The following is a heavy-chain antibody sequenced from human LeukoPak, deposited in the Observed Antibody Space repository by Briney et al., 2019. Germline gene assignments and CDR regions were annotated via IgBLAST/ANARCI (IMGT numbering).Heavy chain of an antibody. J-gene: IGHJ4*02. V-gene: IGHV3-23*01. CDR1: RFTFSSYA. D-gene: IGHD3-22*01. Sequence: GGSLRLSCAASRFTFSSYAMSWVRQAPWKGLEWLSAISGSGRSTYYADSVKGRFTISRDNSKNTLYLQMNSLRAEDTAVYYCARDRDYYDSSGYYLTFNDYWGQGTLVTVSS. CDR2: ISGSGRST. CDR3: ARDRDYYDSSGYYLTFNDY.